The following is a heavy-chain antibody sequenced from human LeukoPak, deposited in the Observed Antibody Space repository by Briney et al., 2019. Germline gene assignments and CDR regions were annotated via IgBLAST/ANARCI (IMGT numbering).Heavy chain of an antibody. CDR1: GFTFTTYG. V-gene: IGHV3-30*18. J-gene: IGHJ4*02. D-gene: IGHD6-13*01. CDR3: AKRGHYSINWYHYFDY. CDR2: IASNGGSE. Sequence: GGSLRLSCAASGFTFTTYGLHWVRQAPGKGLEWVAAIASNGGSEYYADSVKGRFTISRDNSKNTLFLQMNSLRPDDTAVYYCAKRGHYSINWYHYFDYWGQGTLVTVSS.